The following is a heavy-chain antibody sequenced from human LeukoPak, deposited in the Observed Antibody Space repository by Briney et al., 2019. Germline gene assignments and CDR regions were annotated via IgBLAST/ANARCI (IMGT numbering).Heavy chain of an antibody. D-gene: IGHD3-22*01. Sequence: GGSLRLSCAASGFTFDDYGMSWVRQAPGKGLEWVSGINWNGGSTGYADSVKGRFTISRDNAKNSLYLQMNSLRAEDTALYYCARLGSGSGYTYDAFDIWGQGTMVTVSS. J-gene: IGHJ3*02. CDR2: INWNGGST. V-gene: IGHV3-20*04. CDR3: ARLGSGSGYTYDAFDI. CDR1: GFTFDDYG.